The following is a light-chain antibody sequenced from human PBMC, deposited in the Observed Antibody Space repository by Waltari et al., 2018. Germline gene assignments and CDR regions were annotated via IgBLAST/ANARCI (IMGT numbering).Light chain of an antibody. Sequence: QSALPQPASVSGSPGQSITISCTGTSSDVGGYNYVSWYQKHPGKAPKLMIYDVSNRPSGVSTRFSGSNSGNTASLTISGLQAEDEADYYRSSYTSSSTLVVFGGGTKLTVL. CDR1: SSDVGGYNY. CDR3: SSYTSSSTLVV. V-gene: IGLV2-14*03. J-gene: IGLJ2*01. CDR2: DVS.